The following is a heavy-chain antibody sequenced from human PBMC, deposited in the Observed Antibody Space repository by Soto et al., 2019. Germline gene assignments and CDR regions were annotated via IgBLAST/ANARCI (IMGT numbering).Heavy chain of an antibody. V-gene: IGHV4-34*01. CDR3: ARGEGGWPLDY. J-gene: IGHJ4*02. CDR1: GGSFSGYY. Sequence: QVQLQQWGAGLLKPSETLSLTCAVYGGSFSGYYWSWIRQPPGKGLEWIGEINNSGSTNYNPSLKSRVTISVDTSKNQFSLKLSSVTAADTAVYYCARGEGGWPLDYWGQGTLVTVSS. CDR2: INNSGST. D-gene: IGHD6-19*01.